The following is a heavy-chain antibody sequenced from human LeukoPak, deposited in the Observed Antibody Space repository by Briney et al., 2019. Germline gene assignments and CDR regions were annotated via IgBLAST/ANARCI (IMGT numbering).Heavy chain of an antibody. D-gene: IGHD3-10*01. CDR2: IYYSGST. CDR1: GGSISDYY. J-gene: IGHJ4*02. Sequence: PSETLSLTCTVSGGSISDYYWSWIRQPPGKGLEWIGYIYYSGSTNYNPSLKSRVTISVDTSKNQFSLKLSSMTAADTALYYCARQLYGSGSYYLDYWGQGTLVTVSS. V-gene: IGHV4-59*08. CDR3: ARQLYGSGSYYLDY.